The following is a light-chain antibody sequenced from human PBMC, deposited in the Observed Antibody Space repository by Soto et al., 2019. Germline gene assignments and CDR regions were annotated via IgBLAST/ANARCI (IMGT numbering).Light chain of an antibody. CDR1: SSDVGGYNY. CDR2: EVS. V-gene: IGLV2-14*01. J-gene: IGLJ1*01. Sequence: QSALTQPASVSGSPGQSITISCTGTSSDVGGYNYVSWYQQHPGKAPKLMIYEVSNRPSGVSNRFSASKSGNTASLTISGLQAEDEDDYYCSSYTSSSTLYVFGTGTKLTV. CDR3: SSYTSSSTLYV.